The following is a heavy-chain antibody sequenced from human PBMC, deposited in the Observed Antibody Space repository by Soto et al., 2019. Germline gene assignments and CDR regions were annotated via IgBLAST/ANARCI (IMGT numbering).Heavy chain of an antibody. D-gene: IGHD5-12*01. CDR2: IIPIFGTA. J-gene: IGHJ6*02. V-gene: IGHV1-69*13. CDR1: GGTFSSYD. Sequence: SVKISSKASGGTFSSYDIRWVRQAPGQSLVWMGGIIPIFGTANYAQKFQGRVTITADESTSTAYMELSSLRSEDTAVYYCARGMPGLRFGLVYYYYGMDVRGQGTTVTVSS. CDR3: ARGMPGLRFGLVYYYYGMDV.